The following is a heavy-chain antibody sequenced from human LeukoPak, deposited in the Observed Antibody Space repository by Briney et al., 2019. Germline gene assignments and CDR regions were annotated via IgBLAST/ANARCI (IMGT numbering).Heavy chain of an antibody. V-gene: IGHV3-23*01. D-gene: IGHD4-11*01. Sequence: GGTLRLSCAASGFTFNSYAMSWVRQAPGQGLEWVSAISGSGGSTYYADSVKGRFTISRDNSKNTLYLQMNSLRAEDTAVYYCAKEGHDYSNYVYWGQGTLVTVSS. J-gene: IGHJ4*02. CDR3: AKEGHDYSNYVY. CDR1: GFTFNSYA. CDR2: ISGSGGST.